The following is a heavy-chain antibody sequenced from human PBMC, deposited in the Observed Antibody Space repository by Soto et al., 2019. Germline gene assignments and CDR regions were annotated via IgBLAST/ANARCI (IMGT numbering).Heavy chain of an antibody. CDR2: ISYDGSNK. CDR3: ARVKCSSTSCYYYYGMDV. V-gene: IGHV3-30-3*01. CDR1: GFTFSSYA. Sequence: GGSLRLSCAASGFTFSSYAMHWVRQAPGKGLEWVAVISYDGSNKYYADSVKGRFTISRDNSKNTLYLQMNSLRAEDTAVYYCARVKCSSTSCYYYYGMDVWRQGTTVTVSS. D-gene: IGHD2-2*01. J-gene: IGHJ6*02.